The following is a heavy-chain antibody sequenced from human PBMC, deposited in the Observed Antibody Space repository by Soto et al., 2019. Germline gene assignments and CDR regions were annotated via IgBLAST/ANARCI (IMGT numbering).Heavy chain of an antibody. CDR2: IYYDGSNR. Sequence: GGSLRLSCAASGFTFGTYAMHWVRQAPGKGLEWVAVIYYDGSNRYYGDAVKGRFTISRDNSKSTLYLQMSSLRAEDTAVYYCARAFCTNGVCYYFFDDWGHGTLVTVPS. CDR3: ARAFCTNGVCYYFFDD. CDR1: GFTFGTYA. V-gene: IGHV3-33*01. J-gene: IGHJ4*01. D-gene: IGHD2-8*01.